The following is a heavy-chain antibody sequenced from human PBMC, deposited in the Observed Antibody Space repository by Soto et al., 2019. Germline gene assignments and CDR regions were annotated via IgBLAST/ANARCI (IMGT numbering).Heavy chain of an antibody. CDR3: ARENAPYGFDL. V-gene: IGHV1-18*01. J-gene: IGHJ3*01. D-gene: IGHD2-2*01. Sequence: QVQLVQSGATQEKPGASVKVSCEAFGYSFDSYAYSWVRQAPGQGLEWMGRIGSGDTKYAQTLQGRVTMTTDTSTITAYMELRSLRSDDTALYYCARENAPYGFDLWGQGTMVTVSS. CDR2: IGSGDT. CDR1: GYSFDSYA.